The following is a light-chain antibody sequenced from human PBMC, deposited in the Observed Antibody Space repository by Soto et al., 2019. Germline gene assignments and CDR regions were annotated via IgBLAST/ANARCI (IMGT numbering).Light chain of an antibody. Sequence: DDRMKMSVAALSASVGDRVTIACRASQSISSWLAWYQQEPGKAPKLLIYDASSLESGVPSSFSGSGSGSDFTLTIISLQANDFSTYYCQHSNILPRTFGQGT. CDR3: QHSNILPRT. J-gene: IGKJ1*01. CDR1: QSISSW. CDR2: DAS. V-gene: IGKV1-5*01.